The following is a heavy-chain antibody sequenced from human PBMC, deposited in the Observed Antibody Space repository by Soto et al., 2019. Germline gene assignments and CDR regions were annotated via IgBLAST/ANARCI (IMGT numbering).Heavy chain of an antibody. CDR2: ISSSSSYI. V-gene: IGHV3-21*01. CDR1: GFTFSSYS. Sequence: EVQLVESGGGLVKPGGSLRLSCAASGFTFSSYSMNWVRQAPGKGLEWVSSISSSSSYIYYADSVKGRFTISRDNAKNSLYLQMNSLRAEDTAVYYCARADVGYCSGGSCYDWYVYLWGSGTLVTVSS. D-gene: IGHD2-15*01. J-gene: IGHJ2*01. CDR3: ARADVGYCSGGSCYDWYVYL.